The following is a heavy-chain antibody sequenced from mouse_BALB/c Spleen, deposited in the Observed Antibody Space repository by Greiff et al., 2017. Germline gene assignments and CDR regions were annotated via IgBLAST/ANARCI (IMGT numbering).Heavy chain of an antibody. CDR3: ARGGTITYAMDY. Sequence: EVKLEESGGGLVQPGGSRKLSCAASGFTFSSFGMHWVRQAPEKGLEWVAYISSGSSTIYYADTVKGRFTISRDNPKNTLFLQMTSLRSEDTAMYYCARGGTITYAMDYWGQGTSVTVSS. CDR1: GFTFSSFG. V-gene: IGHV5-17*02. CDR2: ISSGSSTI. J-gene: IGHJ4*01. D-gene: IGHD1-1*02.